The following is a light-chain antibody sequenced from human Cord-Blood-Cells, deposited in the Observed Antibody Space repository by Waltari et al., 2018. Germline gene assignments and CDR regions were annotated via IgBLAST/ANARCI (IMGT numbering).Light chain of an antibody. CDR2: SNN. J-gene: IGLJ1*01. Sequence: QSVLTQPPSASGTPGQRVTISCSGSSSNIGSNTVNWYQQLPATAPKLFIYSNNQRPSGVPDRFSGSKSGTSASLAISGLQSEDEADYYCAAWDDSLNGYVFGTGTKVTVL. V-gene: IGLV1-44*01. CDR3: AAWDDSLNGYV. CDR1: SSNIGSNT.